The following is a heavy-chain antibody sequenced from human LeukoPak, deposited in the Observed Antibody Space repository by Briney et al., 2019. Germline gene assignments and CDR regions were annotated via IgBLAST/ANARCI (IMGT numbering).Heavy chain of an antibody. CDR1: GFTFSSYG. CDR2: ISYDGNNR. D-gene: IGHD1-1*01. CDR3: ARSGGWDGMDV. V-gene: IGHV3-30*03. J-gene: IGHJ6*02. Sequence: PGRSLRLSCAASGFTFSSYGMHWVRQAPGKGLEWVAVISYDGNNRYSADSVKGRFTISRDNAKNTLYLQMNSLRAEDTAVYYCARSGGWDGMDVWGQGTAVTVSS.